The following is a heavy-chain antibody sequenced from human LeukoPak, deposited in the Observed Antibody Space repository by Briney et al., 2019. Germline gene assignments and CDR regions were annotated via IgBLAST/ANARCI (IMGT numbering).Heavy chain of an antibody. Sequence: GGSLRLSCAASGFTFSSYGMHWVRKAPGKGLEWVAVIWYDGSNKYYADSVKGRFTISRDNSKNTLYLQMNSLRAEDTAVYYCARSSRYYYDSSAPLYWGQGTLVTVSS. CDR1: GFTFSSYG. V-gene: IGHV3-33*01. CDR2: IWYDGSNK. D-gene: IGHD3-22*01. J-gene: IGHJ4*02. CDR3: ARSSRYYYDSSAPLY.